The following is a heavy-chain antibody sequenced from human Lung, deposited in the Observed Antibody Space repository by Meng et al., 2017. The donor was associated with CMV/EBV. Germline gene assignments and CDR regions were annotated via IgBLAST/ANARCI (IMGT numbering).Heavy chain of an antibody. D-gene: IGHD1-26*01. J-gene: IGHJ3*02. CDR2: ISAYNGNT. V-gene: IGHV1-18*01. CDR1: GYTFTSYG. CDR3: ASGSGVGAFDI. Sequence: ASVTVSFKASGYTFTSYGISWVRQARGQGLEWMGWISAYNGNTNYAQKLQGRVTMTTDTSTSKAYMELRGLRSADRAVYYCASGSGVGAFDIWGQGTLVTVSS.